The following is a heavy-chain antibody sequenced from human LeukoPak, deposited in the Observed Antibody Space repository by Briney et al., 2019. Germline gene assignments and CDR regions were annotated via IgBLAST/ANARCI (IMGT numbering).Heavy chain of an antibody. D-gene: IGHD6-19*01. Sequence: SETLSLTCTVSGGSISSYYWSWIRQPVRKGLEWIGRIHTSGTTSGTTNYNPSLKSRVTMSVDTSKNQFSLTLTSVTAADTAVYYCARGHNSGWGNFDYWGQGTLVTASS. CDR2: IHTSGTT. J-gene: IGHJ4*02. CDR3: ARGHNSGWGNFDY. V-gene: IGHV4-4*07. CDR1: GGSISSYY.